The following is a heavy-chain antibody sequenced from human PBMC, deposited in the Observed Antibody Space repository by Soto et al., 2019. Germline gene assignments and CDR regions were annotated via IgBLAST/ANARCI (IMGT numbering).Heavy chain of an antibody. Sequence: SVKVSCKASGGTFSSYTISWVRQAPGQGLEWMGRIIPILGIANYAQKFQGRVTITADKSTSTAYMELSSLRSEDTAVYYCASKVPAAATFSYYYYLDVWGKGTTVTVSS. D-gene: IGHD2-2*01. V-gene: IGHV1-69*02. J-gene: IGHJ6*03. CDR1: GGTFSSYT. CDR2: IIPILGIA. CDR3: ASKVPAAATFSYYYYLDV.